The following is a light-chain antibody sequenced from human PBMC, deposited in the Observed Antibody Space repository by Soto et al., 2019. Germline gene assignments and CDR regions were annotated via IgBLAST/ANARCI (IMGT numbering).Light chain of an antibody. V-gene: IGLV1-44*01. CDR1: SSNIGSNI. CDR3: AVWDDSLNCVV. J-gene: IGLJ2*01. Sequence: QSVLTQPPSASGTPGQRVTISCSGSSSNIGSNIVNWYQQVPGTAPKLLIYSNNQRPSGVPDRISGSKSGTSASLAISGLQSEDEADYYCAVWDDSLNCVVFGGGTKLTVL. CDR2: SNN.